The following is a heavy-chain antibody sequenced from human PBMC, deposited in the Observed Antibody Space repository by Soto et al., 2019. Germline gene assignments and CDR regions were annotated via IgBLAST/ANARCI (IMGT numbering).Heavy chain of an antibody. V-gene: IGHV3-48*02. CDR2: ISSSSSTI. CDR1: GFTFSSYS. D-gene: IGHD4-17*01. CDR3: ARDPEVTTWCWFDP. Sequence: EVQLVESGGGLVQPGGSLRLSCAASGFTFSSYSMNWVRQAPGKGLEWVSYISSSSSTIYYADSVKGRFTISRDNAKNSLYLQMNSLRDEDTAVYYCARDPEVTTWCWFDPWGQETLVTVSS. J-gene: IGHJ5*02.